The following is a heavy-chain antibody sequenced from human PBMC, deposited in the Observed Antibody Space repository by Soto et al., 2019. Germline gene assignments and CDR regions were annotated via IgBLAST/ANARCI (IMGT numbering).Heavy chain of an antibody. D-gene: IGHD3-10*01. V-gene: IGHV1-69*13. CDR1: GGTFSSYA. J-gene: IGHJ6*02. CDR3: ATRPITMVRGYYYYYYGMDV. Sequence: GASVKVSCKASGGTFSSYAISWVRQAPGQGLEWMGGIIPIFGTANYAQKFQGRVTITADESTSTAYMELSSLRSEDTAVYYCATRPITMVRGYYYYYYGMDVWGQGTTVTSP. CDR2: IIPIFGTA.